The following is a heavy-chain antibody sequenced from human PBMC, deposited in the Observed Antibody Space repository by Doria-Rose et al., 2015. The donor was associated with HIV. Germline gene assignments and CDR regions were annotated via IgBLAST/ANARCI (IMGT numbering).Heavy chain of an antibody. D-gene: IGHD6-13*01. J-gene: IGHJ4*02. CDR3: ARIKSSRWYHKYYFDF. CDR2: IFLDDER. CDR1: GVSLSSPGMG. V-gene: IGHV2-26*01. Sequence: ESGPVLVKPTETLTLTCTVSGVSLSSPGMGVSWIRQPPGKALEWPANIFLDDERSYKTSPKSRLTISRGSCKGQVFLTMTDMDPVDTATYYCARIKSSRWYHKYYFDFWGQGTLVIVSA.